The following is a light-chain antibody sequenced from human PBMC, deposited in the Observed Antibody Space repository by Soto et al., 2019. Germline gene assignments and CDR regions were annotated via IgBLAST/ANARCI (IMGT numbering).Light chain of an antibody. Sequence: EIVMSQSPATLSVSPGERATLSCRASQSVGRNLAWYQQKPGQAPRLLIYGASTRATGIPARFSGSGSGTEFTLTISSLQSEDFAIFFCQHYNNWPPDRTFGQGTKLEIK. CDR3: QHYNNWPPDRT. V-gene: IGKV3-15*01. CDR2: GAS. J-gene: IGKJ1*01. CDR1: QSVGRN.